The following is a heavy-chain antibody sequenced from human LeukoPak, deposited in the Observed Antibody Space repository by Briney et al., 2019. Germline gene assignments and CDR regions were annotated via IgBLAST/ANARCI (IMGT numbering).Heavy chain of an antibody. J-gene: IGHJ4*02. CDR2: ISAYNGNT. Sequence: ASVKVSCKASGYTFTSYGISWVRQAPGQGLEWMGWISAYNGNTNYAQKLQGRVTMTTDTSTSTAYMELRSLRSDDTAVYYCAAGEVCSSTTCSPKFDYWAQEPLVTVSS. D-gene: IGHD2-2*01. CDR1: GYTFTSYG. V-gene: IGHV1-18*01. CDR3: AAGEVCSSTTCSPKFDY.